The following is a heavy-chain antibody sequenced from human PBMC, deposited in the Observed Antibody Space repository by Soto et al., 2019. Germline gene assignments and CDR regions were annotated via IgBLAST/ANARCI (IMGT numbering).Heavy chain of an antibody. D-gene: IGHD6-13*01. Sequence: QVQLVESGGGVVQPGRSLRLSCAASGFTFSSHAMHWVRQAPGKGLEWVAIISYAGSNKYYADSVKGRFTISRDNSKNTWYQQMNSLRAEDTAVYYWARVRRSRRWYEDDFSHYWGQGTLVTVS. V-gene: IGHV3-30-3*01. CDR2: ISYAGSNK. CDR1: GFTFSSHA. J-gene: IGHJ4*02. CDR3: ARVRRSRRWYEDDFSHY.